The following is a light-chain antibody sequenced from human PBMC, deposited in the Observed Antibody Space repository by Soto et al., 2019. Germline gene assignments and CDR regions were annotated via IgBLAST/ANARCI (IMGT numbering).Light chain of an antibody. CDR1: QSVSNDY. CDR3: HQYGSSPRT. V-gene: IGKV3-20*01. Sequence: EIVLTQSPGTLSLSPGDRATLSCRASQSVSNDYLAWYQQKPGQAPRLLIYGASSRATGIADRFSGSGSGTDFTLTIRRLEAEDFAMYFCHQYGSSPRTFGQGTRVEIK. CDR2: GAS. J-gene: IGKJ1*01.